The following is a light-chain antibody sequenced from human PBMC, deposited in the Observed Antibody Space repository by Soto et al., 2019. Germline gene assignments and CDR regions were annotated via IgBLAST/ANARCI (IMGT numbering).Light chain of an antibody. CDR2: GAS. CDR3: QQYGSSPEIT. Sequence: TVLTQSPGTLSLSPGERATLSCRASQSVSSTYLAWYQHKPGQAPRLLIYGASRRATGIPDRCSASGSGTDFTLTISRLEPEDFAVYYCQQYGSSPEITFGQGTRLEIK. V-gene: IGKV3-20*01. J-gene: IGKJ5*01. CDR1: QSVSSTY.